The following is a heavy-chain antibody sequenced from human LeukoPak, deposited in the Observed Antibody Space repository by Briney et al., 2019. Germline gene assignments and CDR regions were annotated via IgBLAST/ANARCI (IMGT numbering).Heavy chain of an antibody. CDR1: GFIFSKAW. Sequence: PGGSLRLSCAASGFIFSKAWMSWLRQAPGKGLEWVGRIKSKTDGGTTDYAAPVEGRFTISRDDSKNTLYLQMNSLKTEDTAVYYCTTDQYDILTGYYMGYFDYWGQGTLVTVSS. D-gene: IGHD3-9*01. J-gene: IGHJ4*02. CDR3: TTDQYDILTGYYMGYFDY. V-gene: IGHV3-15*01. CDR2: IKSKTDGGTT.